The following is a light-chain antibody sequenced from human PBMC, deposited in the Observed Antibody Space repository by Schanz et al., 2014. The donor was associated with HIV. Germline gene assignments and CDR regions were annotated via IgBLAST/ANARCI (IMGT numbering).Light chain of an antibody. J-gene: IGLJ2*01. CDR1: NSDVGGYNY. CDR2: EVS. CDR3: RSYAGSNNLGV. V-gene: IGLV2-8*01. Sequence: QSALTQPPSASGSPGQSVTISCTGTNSDVGGYNYVSWYQQHPGKAPKLLIYEVSKRPSGVPDRFSGSKSGNTASLTVSGLQAEDEADYYCRSYAGSNNLGVFGGGTKLT.